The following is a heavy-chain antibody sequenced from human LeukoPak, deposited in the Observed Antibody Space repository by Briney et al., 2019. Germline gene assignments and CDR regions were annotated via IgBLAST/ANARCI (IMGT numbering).Heavy chain of an antibody. J-gene: IGHJ3*02. D-gene: IGHD1-26*01. CDR3: ARDRLELVGASDAFDI. Sequence: GGSLRLSCAASGFTFSDYYMSWIRQAPGKGLEGVSYISSRGSTIYYADFVKGRFTISRDNAKNSLYLQMNSLRAEDTAVYYCARDRLELVGASDAFDIWGQGTMVTVSS. CDR1: GFTFSDYY. V-gene: IGHV3-11*01. CDR2: ISSRGSTI.